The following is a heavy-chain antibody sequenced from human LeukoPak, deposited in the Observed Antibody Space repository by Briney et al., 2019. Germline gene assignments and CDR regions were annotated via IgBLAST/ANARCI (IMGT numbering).Heavy chain of an antibody. CDR1: GGSISSYY. CDR3: ARAHRKYYFDY. D-gene: IGHD1-14*01. V-gene: IGHV4-34*01. Sequence: PSETLSLTCTVSGGSISSYYWSWIRQPPGKGLEWIGEINHSGSTNYNPSLKSRVTISVDTSKNQFSLKLSSVTAADTAVYYCARAHRKYYFDYWGQGTLVTVSS. CDR2: INHSGST. J-gene: IGHJ4*02.